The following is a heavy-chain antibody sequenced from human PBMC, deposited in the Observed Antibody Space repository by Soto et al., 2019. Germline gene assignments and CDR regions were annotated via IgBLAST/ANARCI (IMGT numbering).Heavy chain of an antibody. J-gene: IGHJ4*01. D-gene: IGHD3-22*01. CDR2: IIPIFGTA. CDR3: AFIPVDCYNSSSYLLVY. CDR1: GGTFSSYA. Sequence: SVKVSCKASGGTFSSYAISWVRQAPGQGLEWMGGIIPIFGTANYAQKFQGRVTITADKSTSTAYMELSRLRSEVTAVYYCAFIPVDCYNSSSYLLVYWGQGTLVTVSS. V-gene: IGHV1-69*06.